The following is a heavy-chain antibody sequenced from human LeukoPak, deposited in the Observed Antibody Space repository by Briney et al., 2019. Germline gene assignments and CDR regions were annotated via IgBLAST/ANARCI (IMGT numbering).Heavy chain of an antibody. Sequence: GRSLRLSCTASGFTFGDYAMRWFRQAPGKGLEGVGFIRSKAYGGTTEYAASVKGRFTISRDDSKSIAYLKMSSLKTEDTAVYYCTRDLNRGRPTNTESGYWGQGTLVTVSS. CDR3: TRDLNRGRPTNTESGY. CDR1: GFTFGDYA. J-gene: IGHJ4*02. V-gene: IGHV3-49*03. CDR2: IRSKAYGGTT. D-gene: IGHD1-26*01.